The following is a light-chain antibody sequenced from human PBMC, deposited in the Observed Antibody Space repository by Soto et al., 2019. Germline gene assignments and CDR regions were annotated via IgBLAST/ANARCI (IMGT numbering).Light chain of an antibody. Sequence: QSVLTQPPSASGSPGQSVTISCTGTSSDVGGYNYVSWYQQHPGKAPKLMIYEVNKRPSGVPDRFSGSKSGNTASLTVSGLQAEDEADYFCCSYAGSNNYVFATVTKVTVL. CDR2: EVN. CDR1: SSDVGGYNY. J-gene: IGLJ1*01. V-gene: IGLV2-8*01. CDR3: CSYAGSNNYV.